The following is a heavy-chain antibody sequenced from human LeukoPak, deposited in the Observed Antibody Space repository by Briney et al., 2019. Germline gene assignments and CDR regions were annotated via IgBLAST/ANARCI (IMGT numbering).Heavy chain of an antibody. Sequence: SETLSLTCTVSGDSITSSTYCWGWIRQPPGTGLEWIGTMFYSGSTYYNPSLKSRVTISVDTSKNQFSLRLSSVTAADTAVYYCARQSWPLATNRLDYWGQGTLVTVSS. CDR1: GDSITSSTYC. J-gene: IGHJ4*02. CDR2: MFYSGST. CDR3: ARQSWPLATNRLDY. D-gene: IGHD3-3*02. V-gene: IGHV4-39*01.